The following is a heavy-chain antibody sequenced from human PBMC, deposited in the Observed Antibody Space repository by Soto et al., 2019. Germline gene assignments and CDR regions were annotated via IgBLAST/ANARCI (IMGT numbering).Heavy chain of an antibody. Sequence: ASVKVSCKVSGYTLTELSMHWVRQAPGKGLEWMGGFDPGDGETIYAQKFQGRVTMTEDTSTDTAYMELSSLRSEDTAVYYCATLGFLGDQGAFDIWGQGTMVTVSS. J-gene: IGHJ3*02. CDR3: ATLGFLGDQGAFDI. V-gene: IGHV1-24*01. D-gene: IGHD3-16*01. CDR1: GYTLTELS. CDR2: FDPGDGET.